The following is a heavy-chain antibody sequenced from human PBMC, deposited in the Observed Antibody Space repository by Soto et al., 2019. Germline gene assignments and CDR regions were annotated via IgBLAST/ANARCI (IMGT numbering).Heavy chain of an antibody. CDR1: GGTFSSYA. CDR3: ARSPPGIVVVVAATRVWFDP. D-gene: IGHD2-15*01. CDR2: IIPIFGTA. Sequence: VKVSCKASGGTFSSYAISWVRQAPGQGLEWMGGIIPIFGTANYAQKFQGRVTITADESTSTAYMELSSLRSEDTAVYYCARSPPGIVVVVAATRVWFDPWGQGTLVTVSS. V-gene: IGHV1-69*01. J-gene: IGHJ5*02.